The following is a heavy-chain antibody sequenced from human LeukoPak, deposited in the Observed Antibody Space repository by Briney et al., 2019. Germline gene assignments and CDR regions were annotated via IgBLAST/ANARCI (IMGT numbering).Heavy chain of an antibody. CDR2: MSPNSGNT. Sequence: ASVKVSCKASGYTFTSYDINWVRQAPGQGLEWMGWMSPNSGNTGYAQKFQGRVTMTRNTSISTAYMELSSLRSEDTAVYYCARVVRGVIITPPDYWGQGTLVTVSS. V-gene: IGHV1-8*01. J-gene: IGHJ4*02. CDR1: GYTFTSYD. D-gene: IGHD3-10*01. CDR3: ARVVRGVIITPPDY.